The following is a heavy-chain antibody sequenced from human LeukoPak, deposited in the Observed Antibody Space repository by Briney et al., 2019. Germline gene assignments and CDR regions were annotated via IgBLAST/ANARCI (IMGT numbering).Heavy chain of an antibody. CDR3: ASHPYYYDSSGTQDY. D-gene: IGHD3-22*01. J-gene: IGHJ4*02. Sequence: GSLRLSCAASGFTFNNYAMSWVRQAPGKGLEWIGEIYHSGSTNYNPSLKSRVTISVDKSKNQFSLKLSSVTAADTAVYYCASHPYYYDSSGTQDYWGQGTLVTVSS. CDR1: GFTFNNYAM. CDR2: IYHSGST. V-gene: IGHV4-4*02.